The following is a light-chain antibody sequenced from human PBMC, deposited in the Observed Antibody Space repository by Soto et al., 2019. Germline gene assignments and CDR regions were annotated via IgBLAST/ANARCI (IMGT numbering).Light chain of an antibody. CDR3: QQYYSWPPLT. CDR2: GAS. CDR1: QNVNSN. J-gene: IGKJ4*01. V-gene: IGKV3-15*01. Sequence: EVVITQSPVTLSVSPGERATLSCRASQNVNSNLAWYRQKPGQAPRLLIYGASTRATGIPARFSGSGSGTEFTLTISSLQSEDFAIYYCQQYYSWPPLTFGGGTKVEI.